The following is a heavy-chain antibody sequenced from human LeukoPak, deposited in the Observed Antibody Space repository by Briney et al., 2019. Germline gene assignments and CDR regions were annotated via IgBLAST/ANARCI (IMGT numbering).Heavy chain of an antibody. Sequence: GGSLRLSCAASGFTFSSYATSRVRQAPGKGLEWVSGFSGSDGSTYYADSVKGRFTISRDNSKNTLYLQMNSLRAEDTAVYYCAKAPLFMVRGVIIPYYFDYWGQGTLVTVSS. J-gene: IGHJ4*02. D-gene: IGHD3-10*01. CDR2: FSGSDGST. CDR1: GFTFSSYA. CDR3: AKAPLFMVRGVIIPYYFDY. V-gene: IGHV3-23*01.